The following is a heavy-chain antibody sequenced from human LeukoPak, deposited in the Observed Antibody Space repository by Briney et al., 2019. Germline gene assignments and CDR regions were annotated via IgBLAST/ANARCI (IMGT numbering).Heavy chain of an antibody. V-gene: IGHV3-53*01. CDR1: GFTVSSNF. Sequence: QPGRSLRLSCAASGFTVSSNFMSWVRQAPGKGLEWVSVIYSGGDTYYADSVKGRFTISRDNSKNTLYLQMNSLRAEDTAVYYCARDIGGIFDSWGQGTLVTVSS. D-gene: IGHD1-26*01. CDR2: IYSGGDT. J-gene: IGHJ4*02. CDR3: ARDIGGIFDS.